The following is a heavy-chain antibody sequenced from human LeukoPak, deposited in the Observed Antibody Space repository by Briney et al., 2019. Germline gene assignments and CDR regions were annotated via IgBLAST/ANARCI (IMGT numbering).Heavy chain of an antibody. Sequence: GGSLRLSCAVSGFTFSNYAMSWVRQAPGKGLEWVSAISGSGGSTYYADSVKGRFTISRDNSKNTLYLQMNSLRAEDTAVYYCAKVREYYYYGMDVWGQGTTVTVSS. D-gene: IGHD3-10*01. V-gene: IGHV3-23*01. J-gene: IGHJ6*02. CDR2: ISGSGGST. CDR1: GFTFSNYA. CDR3: AKVREYYYYGMDV.